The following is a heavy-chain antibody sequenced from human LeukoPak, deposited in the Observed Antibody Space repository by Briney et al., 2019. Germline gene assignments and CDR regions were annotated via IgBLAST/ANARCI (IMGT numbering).Heavy chain of an antibody. J-gene: IGHJ4*02. D-gene: IGHD3-10*01. CDR2: IYYSGST. Sequence: PSETLSLTCTVSGGSISSGDYYWSWIRQPPGKGLEWIGYIYYSGSTYYNPSLKSRVTISVDTSKNQFSLKLSSVTAADTAVYYCARDSYGSGSPYLLWGQGTLVTVSS. V-gene: IGHV4-30-4*01. CDR1: GGSISSGDYY. CDR3: ARDSYGSGSPYLL.